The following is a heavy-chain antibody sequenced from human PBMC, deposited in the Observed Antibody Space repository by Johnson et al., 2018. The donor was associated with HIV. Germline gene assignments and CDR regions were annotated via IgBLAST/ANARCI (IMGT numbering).Heavy chain of an antibody. Sequence: MQLVESGGGVVQPGGSLRLSCAASGFTFSSYGMHWVRQAPGKGLEWVAFIRYDGSNKYYADSVKGRFTISRDNSKNTLYLQMNSLRAEDTAVYYCAKDRGLLDAFDIWGQGTMVTVSS. CDR1: GFTFSSYG. J-gene: IGHJ3*02. CDR3: AKDRGLLDAFDI. CDR2: IRYDGSNK. V-gene: IGHV3-30*02.